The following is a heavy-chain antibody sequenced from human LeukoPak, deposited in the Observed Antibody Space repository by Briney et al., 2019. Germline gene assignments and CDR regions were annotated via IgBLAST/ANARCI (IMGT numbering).Heavy chain of an antibody. CDR3: ARETTTNAFDI. Sequence: LETLSLTCTVSGGSISSYYWSWIPQPAGKGLEWIVRIYTSGSTNYNPSLKSRVTMSVDTSKNQFSLKLSSVTAADTAVYYCARETTTNAFDIWGGGKMVTVSS. CDR2: IYTSGST. CDR1: GGSISSYY. J-gene: IGHJ3*02. V-gene: IGHV4-4*07. D-gene: IGHD4-11*01.